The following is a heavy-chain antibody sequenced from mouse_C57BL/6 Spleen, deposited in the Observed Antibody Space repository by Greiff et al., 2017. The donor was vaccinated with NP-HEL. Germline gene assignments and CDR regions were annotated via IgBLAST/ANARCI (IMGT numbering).Heavy chain of an antibody. V-gene: IGHV5-17*01. Sequence: EVQLVESGGGLVQPGGSLKLSCAASGFTFSDYGMHWVRQAPEKGLEWVAYISSGSSTIYYADTVKGRFTISRDNAKNTLFLQMTSLRSEDTAMYYCAREGDGGWYFDVWGTGTTVTVSS. CDR2: ISSGSSTI. CDR3: AREGDGGWYFDV. J-gene: IGHJ1*03. CDR1: GFTFSDYG.